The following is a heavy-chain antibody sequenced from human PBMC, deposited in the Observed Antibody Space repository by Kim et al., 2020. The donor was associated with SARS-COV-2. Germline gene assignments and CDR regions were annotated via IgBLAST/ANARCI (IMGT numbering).Heavy chain of an antibody. Sequence: YYNPSLKSRVTISVDTSKNQFSLKLSSVTAADTAVYYCARDRGGDYVFDYWGQGTLVTVSS. J-gene: IGHJ4*02. CDR3: ARDRGGDYVFDY. D-gene: IGHD4-17*01. V-gene: IGHV4-31*02.